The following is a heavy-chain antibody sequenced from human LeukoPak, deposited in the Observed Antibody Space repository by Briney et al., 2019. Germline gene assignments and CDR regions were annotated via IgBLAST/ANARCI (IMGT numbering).Heavy chain of an antibody. CDR1: GFTFSSYA. CDR2: ISGSGGST. J-gene: IGHJ4*02. D-gene: IGHD1-26*01. Sequence: PGGSLRLSCAASGFTFSSYAMSWVRQAPGKGLEWVSAISGSGGSTYYADSVKGRFTISRDNSKNTLYLQMNSLRAEDTAVYYCAKPWVELPRGGYFDYWGQGTLVTVSS. CDR3: AKPWVELPRGGYFDY. V-gene: IGHV3-23*01.